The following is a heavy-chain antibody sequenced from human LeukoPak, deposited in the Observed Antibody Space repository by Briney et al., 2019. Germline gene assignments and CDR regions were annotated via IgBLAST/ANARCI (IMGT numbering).Heavy chain of an antibody. CDR2: IYYSGST. CDR3: ARLTQDRTGNRIAY. CDR1: GDSIGSFY. V-gene: IGHV4-59*08. Sequence: SETLSLTCTVSGDSIGSFYWSWIRQPPGKGLEWIGNIYYSGSTNSNPSLKSRVTMSVDTSKNQFSLKLSSVTAADTAVYYCARLTQDRTGNRIAYWGQGTLVTVSS. D-gene: IGHD1-1*01. J-gene: IGHJ4*01.